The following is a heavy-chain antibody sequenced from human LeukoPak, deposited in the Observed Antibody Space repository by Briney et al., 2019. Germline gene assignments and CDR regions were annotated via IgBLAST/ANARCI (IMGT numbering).Heavy chain of an antibody. CDR2: INPNSGGT. J-gene: IGHJ4*02. V-gene: IGHV1-2*04. Sequence: ASVKVSCKASGFTFSSHYMYWVRQAPGQGLEWMGWINPNSGGTNYAQKFQGWVTMTRDTSISTAYMELSRLRSDDTAVYYCARVKYYDSSGYSYYFDYWGQGTLVTVSS. CDR1: GFTFSSHY. D-gene: IGHD3-22*01. CDR3: ARVKYYDSSGYSYYFDY.